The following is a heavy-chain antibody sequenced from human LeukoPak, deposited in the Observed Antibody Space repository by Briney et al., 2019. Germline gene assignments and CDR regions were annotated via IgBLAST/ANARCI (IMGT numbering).Heavy chain of an antibody. V-gene: IGHV4-39*07. CDR1: GGSISSSSYY. Sequence: SETLSLTCTVSGGSISSSSYYWGWIRQPPGKGLEWIGEINHSGSTNYNPSLKSRVTISVDTSKNQFSLKLSSVTAADTAVYYCARRDRRVTMVRGAPVDYWGQGTLVTVSS. CDR2: INHSGST. D-gene: IGHD3-10*01. J-gene: IGHJ4*02. CDR3: ARRDRRVTMVRGAPVDY.